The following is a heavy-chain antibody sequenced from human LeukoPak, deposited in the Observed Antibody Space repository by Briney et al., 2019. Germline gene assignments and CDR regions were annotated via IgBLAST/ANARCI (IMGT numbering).Heavy chain of an antibody. J-gene: IGHJ4*02. CDR3: ARGSIVGATPFDY. D-gene: IGHD1-26*01. CDR2: IYYSGST. Sequence: SETLTLTCTVSGGSISSSSYYWGWIRQPPGKGLEWIGSIYYSGSTYYNPSLKSRVTISVDTSKNQFSLKLSSVTAADTAVYYCARGSIVGATPFDYWGQGTLVTVSS. V-gene: IGHV4-39*07. CDR1: GGSISSSSYY.